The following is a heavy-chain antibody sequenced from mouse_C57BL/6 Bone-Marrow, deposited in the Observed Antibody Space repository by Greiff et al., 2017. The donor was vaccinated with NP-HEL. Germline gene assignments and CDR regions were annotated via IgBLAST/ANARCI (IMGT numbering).Heavy chain of an antibody. Sequence: QVQLQQPGAQLVRPGTSVKVSCKASGYAFTNYLIEWVKQRPGQGLEWIGVINPGSGGTNYNEKFKGKATLTADKSSSTAYMQLSSLTSEDSAVYFCGRGPITTVVAPYAMDYWGQGTSVTVSS. D-gene: IGHD1-1*01. CDR1: GYAFTNYL. V-gene: IGHV1-54*01. CDR2: INPGSGGT. CDR3: GRGPITTVVAPYAMDY. J-gene: IGHJ4*01.